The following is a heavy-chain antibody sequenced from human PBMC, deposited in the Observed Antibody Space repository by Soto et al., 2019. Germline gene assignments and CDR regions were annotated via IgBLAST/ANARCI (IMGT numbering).Heavy chain of an antibody. CDR3: AKATTYYYDSSLDY. CDR1: GFTFSSYA. D-gene: IGHD3-22*01. V-gene: IGHV3-23*01. CDR2: ISGSGGST. J-gene: IGHJ4*02. Sequence: GGSLRLSCAASGFTFSSYAMSWVRQAPGKGLEWVSAISGSGGSTYYADSVKGRFTISRDNSKNTLYMQMNSLRAEDTAVYYCAKATTYYYDSSLDYWGQGTLVTVSS.